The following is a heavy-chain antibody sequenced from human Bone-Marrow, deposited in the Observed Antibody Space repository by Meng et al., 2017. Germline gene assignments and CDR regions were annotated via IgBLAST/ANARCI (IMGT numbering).Heavy chain of an antibody. CDR2: INPNSGGT. Sequence: SLKVSCKASGYTFTGYYMHWVRQAPGQGLEWMGWINPNSGGTNYAQKFQGRVTMTRDTSISTAYMELSRLRSDDTAVYYCARFFSQWLRKTSYFDYWGQGTLVTVSS. D-gene: IGHD6-19*01. CDR3: ARFFSQWLRKTSYFDY. J-gene: IGHJ4*02. CDR1: GYTFTGYY. V-gene: IGHV1-2*02.